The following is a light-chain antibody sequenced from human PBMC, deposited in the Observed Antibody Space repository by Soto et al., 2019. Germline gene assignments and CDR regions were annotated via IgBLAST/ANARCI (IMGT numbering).Light chain of an antibody. CDR1: SSDLGNYNL. Sequence: QSVLAQPASVSGSPGQSITISCTGTSSDLGNYNLVSWYQQDPGKVRKLILFEVNKRPSGVSRRFSGSNSGNTAALTISGPQAEDEADYYCCSFTSSNTHVFGTGTKVTVL. CDR3: CSFTSSNTHV. J-gene: IGLJ1*01. V-gene: IGLV2-23*02. CDR2: EVN.